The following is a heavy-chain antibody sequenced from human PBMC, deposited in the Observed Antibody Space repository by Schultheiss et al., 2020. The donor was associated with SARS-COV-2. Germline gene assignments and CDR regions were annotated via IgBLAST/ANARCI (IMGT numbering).Heavy chain of an antibody. CDR2: SHCTGSA. D-gene: IGHD6-13*01. CDR1: GGSISSYY. Sequence: SETLSLTCTVSGGSISSYYWSWIRQPPGTGLKWIGESHCTGSANYNPSLKSRVTISVDTSKNQFSLKLSSVTAADTAVYYCARGIAAAGKPDGFDPWGQGTLVTVSS. CDR3: ARGIAAAGKPDGFDP. V-gene: IGHV4-59*01. J-gene: IGHJ5*02.